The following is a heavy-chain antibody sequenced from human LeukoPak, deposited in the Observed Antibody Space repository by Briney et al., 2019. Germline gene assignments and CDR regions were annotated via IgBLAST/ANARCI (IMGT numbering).Heavy chain of an antibody. CDR2: IYYSGST. CDR3: ARGGSSSATVDY. J-gene: IGHJ4*02. Sequence: SETLSLTFTVSGGSISSYYWSWIRQPPGKGLEWIGYIYYSGSTNYNPSLKSRVTISVDTSKNQFSLKLSSVTAADTAVYYCARGGSSSATVDYWGQGTLVTVSS. D-gene: IGHD6-6*01. CDR1: GGSISSYY. V-gene: IGHV4-59*01.